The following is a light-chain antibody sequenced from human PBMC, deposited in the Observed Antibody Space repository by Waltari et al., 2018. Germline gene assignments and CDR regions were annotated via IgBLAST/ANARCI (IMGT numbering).Light chain of an antibody. CDR3: SSYTSSSIWV. CDR2: EVS. V-gene: IGLV2-14*01. CDR1: SSDVGGYNY. J-gene: IGLJ3*02. Sequence: QSALTQPASVSGSPGQSITISCTGTSSDVGGYNYVSWYQQHPGKAPKLMIYEVSKRPSGVSNRFSGSKSGNTASLTISGLQAEDEADYYCSSYTSSSIWVFGGGTKVTVL.